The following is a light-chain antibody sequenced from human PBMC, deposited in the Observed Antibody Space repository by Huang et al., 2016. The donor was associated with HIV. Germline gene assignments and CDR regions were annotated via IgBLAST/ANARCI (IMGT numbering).Light chain of an antibody. Sequence: DILLTQSPSSLSASVGDRVTITCRASQNINTYLNWYQQKPGKAPNLLIYSASTLQTGVPSRFSGSGSGTDFTLTVNSLQPEDSATYYCQQGYSALITFGQGTRL. CDR2: SAS. V-gene: IGKV1-39*01. CDR3: QQGYSALIT. CDR1: QNINTY. J-gene: IGKJ5*01.